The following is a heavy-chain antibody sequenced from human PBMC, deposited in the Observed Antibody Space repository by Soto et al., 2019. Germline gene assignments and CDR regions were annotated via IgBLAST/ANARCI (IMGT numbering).Heavy chain of an antibody. CDR1: GGSISSSSYY. V-gene: IGHV4-39*01. J-gene: IGHJ6*02. Sequence: QLQLQESGPGLVKPSETLSLTCTVSGGSISSSSYYWGWIRQPPGKGLEWIGSIYYSGSTYSNPSLKSRVTISVDASRNQFSLQRRTVADGHTAVYYCATRYCSGVSFYSDYYYYGMDLWGPGTTVTVSS. CDR3: ATRYCSGVSFYSDYYYYGMDL. CDR2: IYYSGST. D-gene: IGHD2-15*01.